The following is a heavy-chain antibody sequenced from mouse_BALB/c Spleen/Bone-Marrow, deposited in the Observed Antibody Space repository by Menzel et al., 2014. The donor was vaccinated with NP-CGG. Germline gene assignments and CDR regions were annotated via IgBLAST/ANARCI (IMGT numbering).Heavy chain of an antibody. CDR2: IIPSNGRT. J-gene: IGHJ1*01. CDR3: ARWLLQYFDV. Sequence: QVQLQQSGAELVKPGASVKLSCKAPGYTFTSYWMHWVKQRPGQGLEWIGEIIPSNGRTNYNEKFKSKATLTVDKSSNTAYMQLSSLTPEDSAVYYCARWLLQYFDVWGAGTTVTVSS. CDR1: GYTFTSYW. D-gene: IGHD2-3*01. V-gene: IGHV1S81*02.